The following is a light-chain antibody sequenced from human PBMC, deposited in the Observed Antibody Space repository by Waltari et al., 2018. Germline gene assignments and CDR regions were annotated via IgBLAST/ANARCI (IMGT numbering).Light chain of an antibody. V-gene: IGLV2-8*01. J-gene: IGLJ2*01. CDR1: SRHIGAYQY. CDR2: EVD. CDR3: SSYAGSNKLI. Sequence: QSALTQPPSASGSPGQTVLISCTGTSRHIGAYQYVSWYQQIPGSAPALIIYEVDRRPPGVPDRFSGSKSGNTASLTVSGLQTEDEGDYYCSSYAGSNKLIFGGVTKLTVL.